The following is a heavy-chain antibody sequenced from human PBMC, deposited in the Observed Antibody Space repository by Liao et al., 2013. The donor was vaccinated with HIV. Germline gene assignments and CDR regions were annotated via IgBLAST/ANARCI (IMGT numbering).Heavy chain of an antibody. CDR1: GGSISSGSYY. CDR2: IYYSGST. CDR3: ARAVTSLTYYYYYMDV. V-gene: IGHV4-30-4*08. Sequence: QVQLQESGPGLVKPSQTLSLTCTVSGGSISSGSYYWSWIRQPPGKGLEWIGYIYYSGSTYYNPSLKSRVTISVDTSKNQFSLKLSSVTAADTAVYYCARAVTSLTYYYYYMDVWGKGTTVTVSS. D-gene: IGHD4-17*01. J-gene: IGHJ6*03.